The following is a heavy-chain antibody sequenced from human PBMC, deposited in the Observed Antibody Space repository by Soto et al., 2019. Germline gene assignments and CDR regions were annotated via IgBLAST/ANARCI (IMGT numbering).Heavy chain of an antibody. CDR2: ISSSGSSI. Sequence: QVQLVESGGGLVKPGGSLRLSCAASGFTSSDYYMSWIRQAPGKGLEYISYISSSGSSIYNADSVRGRFTISRDNAKNSLYLQMNSQRAEDAAVYYCARDRSSSWYGRCYHSYGMDVWGQGTTVTVFS. V-gene: IGHV3-11*01. D-gene: IGHD6-13*01. CDR3: ARDRSSSWYGRCYHSYGMDV. J-gene: IGHJ6*02. CDR1: GFTSSDYY.